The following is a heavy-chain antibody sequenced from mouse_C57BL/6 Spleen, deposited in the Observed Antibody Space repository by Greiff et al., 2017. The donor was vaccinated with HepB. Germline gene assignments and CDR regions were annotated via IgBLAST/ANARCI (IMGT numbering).Heavy chain of an antibody. J-gene: IGHJ2*01. CDR2: INYDGSST. V-gene: IGHV5-16*01. CDR3: AREGYYYGSSYPYYFDY. Sequence: EVMLVESEGGLVQPGRSMKLSCTASGFTFSDYYMAWVRQVPEKGLEWVANINYDGSSTYYLDSLKSRFIISRDNAKNILYLQMSSLKSEDTATYYCAREGYYYGSSYPYYFDYWGQGTTLTVSS. D-gene: IGHD1-1*01. CDR1: GFTFSDYY.